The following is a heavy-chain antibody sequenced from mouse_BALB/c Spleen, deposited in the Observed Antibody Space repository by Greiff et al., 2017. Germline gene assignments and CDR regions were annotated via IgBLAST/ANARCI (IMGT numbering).Heavy chain of an antibody. D-gene: IGHD2-14*01. V-gene: IGHV5-9*03. J-gene: IGHJ3*01. Sequence: EVQGVESGGGLVKPGGSLKLSCAASGFTFSSYTMSWVRQTPEKRLEWVATISSGGGNTYYPDSVKGRFTISRDNAKNNLYLQMSSLRSEDTALYYCARHRYGERPFAYWGEGTLVTVSA. CDR1: GFTFSSYT. CDR3: ARHRYGERPFAY. CDR2: ISSGGGNT.